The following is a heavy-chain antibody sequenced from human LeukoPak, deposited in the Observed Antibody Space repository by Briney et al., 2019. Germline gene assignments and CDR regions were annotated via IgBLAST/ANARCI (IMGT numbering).Heavy chain of an antibody. J-gene: IGHJ4*02. Sequence: GGFLRLSCVASGFTFSSDSMNWVRQAPGKGLEWVAYISTHSSYIYYADSVKGRFTISRDNAKNSLYLQMNSLSAEDTAVYYCARAPHVDAAYWGQGTLVTVSS. CDR2: ISTHSSYI. CDR1: GFTFSSDS. V-gene: IGHV3-21*01. D-gene: IGHD5-18*01. CDR3: ARAPHVDAAY.